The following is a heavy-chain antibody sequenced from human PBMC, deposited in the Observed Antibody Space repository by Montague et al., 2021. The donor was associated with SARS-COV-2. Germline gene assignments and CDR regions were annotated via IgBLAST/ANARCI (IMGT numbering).Heavy chain of an antibody. V-gene: IGHV4-61*02. CDR3: ARGVDTGVVTVTGGFDA. J-gene: IGHJ4*02. D-gene: IGHD5-18*01. CDR1: GGSISRGYYY. CDR2: NYRSGSP. Sequence: TLSLTCTVSGGSISRGYYYWSWIRLPAGKGLEWIGRNYRSGSPNYNPSLESRVVLSVDTSRNQFSMKMTSVTAADAAMYDCARGVDTGVVTVTGGFDAWGQGTLVTVSS.